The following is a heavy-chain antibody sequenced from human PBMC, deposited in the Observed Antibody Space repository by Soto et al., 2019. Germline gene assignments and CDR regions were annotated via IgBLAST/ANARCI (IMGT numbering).Heavy chain of an antibody. Sequence: QVQLQESGPGLVKPSETLSLTCTVSGGSISSYYWSWIRQPPGKGLEWIGYIYYSGSTNYNPSLESRVTIPVDTSNNQFSLKLSSVTAADTAVYYCARDRYYGSGSSQGYGMDVWGQGTTVTVSS. D-gene: IGHD3-10*01. CDR2: IYYSGST. CDR3: ARDRYYGSGSSQGYGMDV. J-gene: IGHJ6*02. V-gene: IGHV4-59*01. CDR1: GGSISSYY.